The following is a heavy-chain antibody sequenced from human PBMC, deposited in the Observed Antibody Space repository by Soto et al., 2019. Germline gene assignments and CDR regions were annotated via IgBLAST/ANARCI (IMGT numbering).Heavy chain of an antibody. J-gene: IGHJ4*02. CDR1: GYTFTSYA. D-gene: IGHD6-19*01. CDR3: ARDLGGWPDY. V-gene: IGHV1-3*01. CDR2: INAGNGNT. Sequence: ASVKVSCKASGYTFTSYAIHWVRQAPGQRLEWMGWINAGNGNTKYSQKFQDRVTITRDTSASTAYMELSSLRPEDTAVYYCARDLGGWPDYWGQGTPVTVSS.